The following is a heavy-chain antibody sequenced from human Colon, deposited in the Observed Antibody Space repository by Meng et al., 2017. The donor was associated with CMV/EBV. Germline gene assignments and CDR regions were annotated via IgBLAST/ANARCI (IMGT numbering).Heavy chain of an antibody. CDR3: AMSRGSMGVDDVSGYYGMDV. D-gene: IGHD3-3*01. J-gene: IGHJ6*02. CDR2: IIPILGTA. Sequence: SNAISWVRRATGQGLEWMGGIIPILGTANYAQKFKGRVTITTDESTSTAYMELSSLRSEDTAVYYCAMSRGSMGVDDVSGYYGMDVWGQGTTVTVSS. V-gene: IGHV1-69*05. CDR1: SNA.